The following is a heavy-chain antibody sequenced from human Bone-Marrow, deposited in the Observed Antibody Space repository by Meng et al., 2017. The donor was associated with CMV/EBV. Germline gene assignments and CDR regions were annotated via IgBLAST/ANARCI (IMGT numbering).Heavy chain of an antibody. CDR1: GFTLRRYW. CDR3: ARGVAESLGWEMGY. J-gene: IGHJ4*02. Sequence: EVQLVESVGGLVQPGGSLRLSCAVSGFTLRRYWMHWVRQAPGKGLEWVSRIDSDGRDITYADSVRGRFTISRDDAKNTLYLQMNSLRVEDTAVYYCARGVAESLGWEMGYWGQGTLVTVSS. V-gene: IGHV3-74*03. CDR2: IDSDGRDI. D-gene: IGHD1-26*01.